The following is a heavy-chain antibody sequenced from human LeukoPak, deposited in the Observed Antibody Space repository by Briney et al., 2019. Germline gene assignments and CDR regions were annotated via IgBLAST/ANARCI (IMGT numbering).Heavy chain of an antibody. CDR3: ARDSLRVAAAGTDY. J-gene: IGHJ4*02. CDR1: GFPLSSYA. CDR2: TSSSDPGT. Sequence: GGSLRLSCAAAGFPLSSYAMSWVRQASGKGLEWVSATSSSDPGTYYADSVRGRFTISRDNSKNTLYLQMNSLRAEDTAVYYCARDSLRVAAAGTDYWGQGTLVTVSS. D-gene: IGHD6-13*01. V-gene: IGHV3-23*01.